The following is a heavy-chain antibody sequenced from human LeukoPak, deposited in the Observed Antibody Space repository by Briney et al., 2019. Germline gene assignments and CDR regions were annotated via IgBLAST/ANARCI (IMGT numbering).Heavy chain of an antibody. CDR1: GFTFNGHW. CDR2: INGDGSTI. CDR3: ASTIGSAGTQY. Sequence: QAGGSLRLSCEASGFTFNGHWMHWVRQAPGKGLVWVPLINGDGSTISYADSVKGRFTISRDNAKNRLYLQMNSLGAEDTAVYYCASTIGSAGTQYWGQGTLVTVSS. D-gene: IGHD6-13*01. J-gene: IGHJ4*02. V-gene: IGHV3-74*01.